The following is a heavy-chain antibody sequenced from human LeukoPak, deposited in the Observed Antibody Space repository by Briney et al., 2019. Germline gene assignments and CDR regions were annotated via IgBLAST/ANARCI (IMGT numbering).Heavy chain of an antibody. CDR2: IRYDGSNK. CDR3: AKAIRGYSYGGYDY. D-gene: IGHD5-18*01. Sequence: PGGSLRLSCAASGFTFSSYGMHWVRPAPGKGLAWVAFIRYDGSNKYYADSVKGRFTISIDTSKNTLYLQMNSLRAEDTAVYYCAKAIRGYSYGGYDYWGQGTLVTVSS. CDR1: GFTFSSYG. V-gene: IGHV3-30*02. J-gene: IGHJ4*02.